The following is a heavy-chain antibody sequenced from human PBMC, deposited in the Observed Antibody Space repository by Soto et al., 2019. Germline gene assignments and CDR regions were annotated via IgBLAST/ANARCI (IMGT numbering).Heavy chain of an antibody. CDR3: AHTMVRGVIIQNGFGP. CDR2: IIPILGIA. D-gene: IGHD3-10*01. V-gene: IGHV1-69*02. CDR1: GGGISSST. Sequence: GASAEPSWEDPGGGISSSTRRWPRQAPEQGLGWMGRIIPILGIANYAQKFQGRVTITADKSTSTAYMELSSLRSEDTAVYYCAHTMVRGVIIQNGFGPCGQRTVVTLPS. J-gene: IGHJ5*02.